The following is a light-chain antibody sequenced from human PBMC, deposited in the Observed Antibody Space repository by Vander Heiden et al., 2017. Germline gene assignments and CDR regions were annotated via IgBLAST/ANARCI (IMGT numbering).Light chain of an antibody. CDR2: RAS. J-gene: IGKJ2*01. V-gene: IGKV3-20*01. Sequence: EIGLTQSPGTLSLSPGERATLSCRANESLSSSYLAWYQQKAGQAPRLLIYRASIRDTGIPDRFSGSGSGTDFTLTISRLEPEDFAVYYCQRYGSSPLYAFGQGTKLEIK. CDR1: ESLSSSY. CDR3: QRYGSSPLYA.